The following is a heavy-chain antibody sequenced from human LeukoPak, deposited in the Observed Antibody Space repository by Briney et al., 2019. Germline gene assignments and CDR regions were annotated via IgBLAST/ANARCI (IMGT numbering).Heavy chain of an antibody. CDR3: ARVYRDPKGYYYYGMDV. J-gene: IGHJ6*02. CDR1: GFTFSSYS. Sequence: GGSLRLSCAASGFTFSSYSMSWVRQAPGKGLEWVSSISGSGGRIDYADSVKGRFTISRDNSKNTLYLQMNSLRAEDTAVYYCARVYRDPKGYYYYGMDVWGQGTTVTVSS. D-gene: IGHD5-24*01. CDR2: ISGSGGRI. V-gene: IGHV3-23*01.